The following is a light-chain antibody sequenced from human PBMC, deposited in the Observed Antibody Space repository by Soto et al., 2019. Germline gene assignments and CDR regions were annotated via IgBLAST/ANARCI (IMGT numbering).Light chain of an antibody. V-gene: IGKV3-20*01. Sequence: EIVLTQSPGTLSLSPGERATLSCRASQSVSSTYLAWYQQRPGQAPRLLICGASNRATGIPDRFSGSGSGTDFTLTISRLEPEDFAVYYCQQYGSSLITFGQGTRLEIK. CDR2: GAS. CDR1: QSVSSTY. CDR3: QQYGSSLIT. J-gene: IGKJ5*01.